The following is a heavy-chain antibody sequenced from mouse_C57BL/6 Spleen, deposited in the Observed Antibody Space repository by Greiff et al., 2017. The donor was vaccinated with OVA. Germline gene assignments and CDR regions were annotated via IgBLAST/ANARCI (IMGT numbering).Heavy chain of an antibody. J-gene: IGHJ4*01. CDR2: INPYNGGT. CDR3: ARELHYYGSSYDAMDY. V-gene: IGHV1-19*01. D-gene: IGHD1-1*01. Sequence: VQLKESGPVLVKPGASVKMSCKASGYTFTDYYMNWVKQSHGKSLEWIGVINPYNGGTSYNQKFKGKATLTVDKSSSTAYMELNSLTSEDSAVYYCARELHYYGSSYDAMDYWGQGTSVTVSS. CDR1: GYTFTDYY.